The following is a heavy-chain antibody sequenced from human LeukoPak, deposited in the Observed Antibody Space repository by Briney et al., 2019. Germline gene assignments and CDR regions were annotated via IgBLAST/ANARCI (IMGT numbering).Heavy chain of an antibody. CDR3: ARAGGWGYSSSSGYYFDY. J-gene: IGHJ4*02. CDR2: IRYDETYK. D-gene: IGHD6-6*01. CDR1: GFTFSNYG. Sequence: GGSLRLSCAASGFTFSNYGMHWVRQAPGKGLEWVAFIRYDETYKYYGDSVKGRFTISRDKSKNTLNLQMNSLRAEDTAVYYCARAGGWGYSSSSGYYFDYWGQGTLVTVSS. V-gene: IGHV3-30*02.